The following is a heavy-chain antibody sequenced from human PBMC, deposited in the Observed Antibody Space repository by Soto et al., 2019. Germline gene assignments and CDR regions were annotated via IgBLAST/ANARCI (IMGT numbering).Heavy chain of an antibody. CDR2: ISWNSGSI. Sequence: GGSLRLSCAASGFTFDDYAMHWVRQAPGKGLEWVSGISWNSGSIGYADSVKGRFTISRDNAKNSLYLQMNSLRAEDTALYYCAKDKNPLGELSLGWFDPWGQGTLVTVSS. CDR1: GFTFDDYA. V-gene: IGHV3-9*01. D-gene: IGHD3-16*02. J-gene: IGHJ5*02. CDR3: AKDKNPLGELSLGWFDP.